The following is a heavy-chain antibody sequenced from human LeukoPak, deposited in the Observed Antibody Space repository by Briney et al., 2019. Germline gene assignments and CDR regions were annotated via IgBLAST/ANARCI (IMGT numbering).Heavy chain of an antibody. CDR3: ARARPIAAAGTGGVDY. CDR1: GASISSGTYS. CDR2: FSYSGDG. V-gene: IGHV4-39*01. J-gene: IGHJ4*02. D-gene: IGHD6-13*01. Sequence: PSETLSLTCAVSGASISSGTYSWGWMRQPPGTRPEWIGSFSYSGDGYYNSSLKSRVTISMGTSKNQFSLEVTSVTAADTAVYYCARARPIAAAGTGGVDYWGQGTLVTVSS.